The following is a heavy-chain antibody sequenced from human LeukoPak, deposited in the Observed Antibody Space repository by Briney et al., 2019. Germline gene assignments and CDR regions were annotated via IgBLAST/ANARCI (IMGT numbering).Heavy chain of an antibody. Sequence: ASVNVSCKASGYTFTSYAMHWVRQAPGQRLEWMGWINAGNGNTKYSQKFQGRVTITRDTSASTAYMELSSLRSEDTAVYYCVAEVIEVTMGDYWGQGTLVTVSS. CDR2: INAGNGNT. V-gene: IGHV1-3*01. J-gene: IGHJ4*02. CDR3: VAEVIEVTMGDY. CDR1: GYTFTSYA. D-gene: IGHD4-11*01.